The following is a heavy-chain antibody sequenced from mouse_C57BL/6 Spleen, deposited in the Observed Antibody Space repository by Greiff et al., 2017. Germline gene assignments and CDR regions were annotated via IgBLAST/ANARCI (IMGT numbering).Heavy chain of an antibody. Sequence: EVQLQESGPGLVKPSQSLSLTCSVTGYSITSGYYWNWIRQFPGNKLEWMGYISYDGSNNYNPSLKNRIFITRDTSKNQFFLKLNSVTTEDTATYYCARDYDDWYFDVWGTGTTVTVSS. CDR3: ARDYDDWYFDV. J-gene: IGHJ1*03. V-gene: IGHV3-6*01. CDR1: GYSITSGYY. D-gene: IGHD2-12*01. CDR2: ISYDGSN.